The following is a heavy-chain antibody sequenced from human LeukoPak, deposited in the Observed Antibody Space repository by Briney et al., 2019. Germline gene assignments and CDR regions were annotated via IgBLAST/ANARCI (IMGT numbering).Heavy chain of an antibody. CDR2: SHSSGRT. Sequence: PSETLSLTCSVSGDSISNYHRSWIRQPAGKGLEWIGQSHSSGRTNYNPPLEGRVTVSIDTPENQFSLTIRSVTAADTAIYYCARRDITSGWSFNYWGQGILVTVS. D-gene: IGHD6-19*01. CDR3: ARRDITSGWSFNY. CDR1: GDSISNYH. J-gene: IGHJ4*02. V-gene: IGHV4-4*07.